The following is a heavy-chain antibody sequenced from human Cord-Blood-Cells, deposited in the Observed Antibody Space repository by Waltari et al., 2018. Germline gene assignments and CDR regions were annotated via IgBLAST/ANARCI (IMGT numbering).Heavy chain of an antibody. Sequence: EVQLVESGGGLVQPGGSLRLSCAASGFTFSSYWMSWVRQAPGKGLEWVANIKQDGSEKYYVDSVKGRVTISRDNAKNSLYLQMNSLRAEDTAVYYCARDGIAARRRGFDYWGQGTLVTVSS. J-gene: IGHJ4*02. CDR1: GFTFSSYW. D-gene: IGHD6-6*01. V-gene: IGHV3-7*01. CDR3: ARDGIAARRRGFDY. CDR2: IKQDGSEK.